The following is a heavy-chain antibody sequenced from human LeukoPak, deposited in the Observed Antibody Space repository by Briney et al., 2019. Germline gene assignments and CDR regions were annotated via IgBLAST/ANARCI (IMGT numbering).Heavy chain of an antibody. CDR1: GFTVSGNY. D-gene: IGHD3-22*01. Sequence: GGSLRLSCAVSGFTVSGNYMSWVRQAPGKGLEWVSLIYSGGTTYYADSVKGRFTISRDNSKNTLYLQMNSLRAEDTAVYYCARSRITMIVGEDAFDIWGQGTMVTVSS. CDR2: IYSGGTT. V-gene: IGHV3-53*01. J-gene: IGHJ3*02. CDR3: ARSRITMIVGEDAFDI.